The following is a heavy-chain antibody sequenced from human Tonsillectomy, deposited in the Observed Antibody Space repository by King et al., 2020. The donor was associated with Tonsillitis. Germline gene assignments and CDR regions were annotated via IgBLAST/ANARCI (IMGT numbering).Heavy chain of an antibody. CDR1: GDSVSGYY. D-gene: IGHD1-26*01. J-gene: IGHJ6*02. CDR2: IYTSGST. V-gene: IGHV4-4*07. CDR3: ARDRMVGSTGGVVMDV. Sequence: QLQESGPGLVKPSETLSLTCTVSGDSVSGYYWSWVRQPAGKGLEWVGRIYTSGSTNYNPSLKSRVAMSVDTSKNQFSLKLSSVTAADTAVYYCARDRMVGSTGGVVMDVWGQGTTVTVSS.